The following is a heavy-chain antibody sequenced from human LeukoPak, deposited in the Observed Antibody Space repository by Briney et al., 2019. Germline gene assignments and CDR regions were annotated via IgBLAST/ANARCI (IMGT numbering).Heavy chain of an antibody. CDR3: AKDFESVVPYYGSGTDY. D-gene: IGHD3-10*01. V-gene: IGHV3-30*18. Sequence: PGRSLRLSCAGSGFTFSNNGLHWVRQAPGKGLEWVAFISYDGSNRDYADSVQGRFTISRDNSKSTMHLQMNSLRAEDTAVYYCAKDFESVVPYYGSGTDYWGQGTLVTVSS. CDR2: ISYDGSNR. J-gene: IGHJ4*02. CDR1: GFTFSNNG.